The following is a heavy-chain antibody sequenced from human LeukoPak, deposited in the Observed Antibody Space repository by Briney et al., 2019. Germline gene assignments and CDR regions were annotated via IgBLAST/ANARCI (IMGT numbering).Heavy chain of an antibody. D-gene: IGHD3-16*01. Sequence: ASVTVSCKVSGYTLTEFSMHWVRLPPGKGLEWMGGFDPEEGEAVYAQKFQGRVTMTEDTSTDTTYMELSNLRSEDTAVYYCGTDPYEEGDYWGQGTLGTACS. CDR3: GTDPYEEGDY. CDR1: GYTLTEFS. CDR2: FDPEEGEA. V-gene: IGHV1-24*01. J-gene: IGHJ4*02.